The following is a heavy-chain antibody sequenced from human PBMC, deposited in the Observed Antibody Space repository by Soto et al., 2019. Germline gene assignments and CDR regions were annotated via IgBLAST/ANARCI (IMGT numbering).Heavy chain of an antibody. CDR1: GFTFSSYA. J-gene: IGHJ4*02. D-gene: IGHD6-19*01. CDR3: ARAVKAVAGNVDY. CDR2: ISYDGSNK. V-gene: IGHV3-30-3*01. Sequence: QVQLVESGGGVVQPGRSLRLSCAASGFTFSSYAMHWVRQAPGKGLEWVAVISYDGSNKYYADSVKGRFTISRDNSKNTLYLQMNSLRAEDTAVYYCARAVKAVAGNVDYWAQGTLVTVSS.